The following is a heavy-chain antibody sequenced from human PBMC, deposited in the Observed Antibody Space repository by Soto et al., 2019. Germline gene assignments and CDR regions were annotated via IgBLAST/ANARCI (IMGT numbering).Heavy chain of an antibody. V-gene: IGHV3-74*01. CDR3: ARAIAVAGTGGFY. CDR1: GFTFTSYW. Sequence: EVQLVESGGGLVQPGGSLRLSCAASGFTFTSYWMHWVRQAPGKGLVWVSRIDTDGSTTSYADAVKGRFTISRDNAKNKLYLQMSSLRAEDTAVYYCARAIAVAGTGGFYWGQGILVTVSS. D-gene: IGHD6-19*01. CDR2: IDTDGSTT. J-gene: IGHJ4*02.